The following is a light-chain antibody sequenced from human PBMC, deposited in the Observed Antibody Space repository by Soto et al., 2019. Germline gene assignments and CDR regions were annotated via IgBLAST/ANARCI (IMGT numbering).Light chain of an antibody. CDR3: SSFTTSSPVI. CDR2: DVS. Sequence: QSALTQPASVSGSPGQSITISCTGTSSDVGGYNYVSWYQQHPGNAPKLIIFDVSSLPSGVSNRFSGSKSGNTASLTISGLQAEDEADYYCSSFTTSSPVIFGGGTKLTVL. V-gene: IGLV2-14*03. CDR1: SSDVGGYNY. J-gene: IGLJ2*01.